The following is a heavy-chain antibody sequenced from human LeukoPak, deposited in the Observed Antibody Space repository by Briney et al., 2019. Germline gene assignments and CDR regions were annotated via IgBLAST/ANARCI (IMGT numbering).Heavy chain of an antibody. CDR1: GGTFSSYA. D-gene: IGHD1-1*01. Sequence: SVKVSCKASGGTFSSYAISWVRQAPGQGLEWMGGIIPIFGTANYAQKFQGRVTIAADESTSTAYMELSSLRSDDTAVYYCAISGNDGFDIWGQGTMVTVSS. V-gene: IGHV1-69*01. J-gene: IGHJ3*02. CDR2: IIPIFGTA. CDR3: AISGNDGFDI.